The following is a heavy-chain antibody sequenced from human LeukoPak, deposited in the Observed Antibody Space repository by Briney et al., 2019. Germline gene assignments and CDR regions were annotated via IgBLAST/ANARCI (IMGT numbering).Heavy chain of an antibody. D-gene: IGHD3-10*01. V-gene: IGHV1-2*02. J-gene: IGHJ4*02. CDR1: GYTFTGYY. Sequence: GASVKVSCKASGYTFTGYYMHWVRQAPGQGLEWMGWINPNSGGTNYAQKFQGRVTMTRDTSISTAYMELSRLRSDATAVYYCARGYYGSGSYYRGHWGQGTLVTVSS. CDR2: INPNSGGT. CDR3: ARGYYGSGSYYRGH.